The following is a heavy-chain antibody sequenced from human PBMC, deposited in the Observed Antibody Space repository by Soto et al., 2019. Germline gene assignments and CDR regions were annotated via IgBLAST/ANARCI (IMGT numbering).Heavy chain of an antibody. CDR1: GFTFSSYA. CDR2: ISYDGSNK. V-gene: IGHV3-30-3*01. D-gene: IGHD3-3*01. Sequence: GGSLRLSCAASGFTFSSYAMHWVRQAPGKGLEWVAVISYDGSNKYYADSVKGRFTISRDNSKNTLYLQMNSLRAEDTAVYYCAREWSGYSYYYGMDVWGQGTTVTVSS. J-gene: IGHJ6*02. CDR3: AREWSGYSYYYGMDV.